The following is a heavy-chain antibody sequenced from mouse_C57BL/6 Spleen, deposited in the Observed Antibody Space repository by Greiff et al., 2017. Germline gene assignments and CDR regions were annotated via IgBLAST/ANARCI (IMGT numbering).Heavy chain of an antibody. D-gene: IGHD2-4*01. CDR3: ARHYYDYGLIFAY. V-gene: IGHV1-9*01. CDR2: ILPGSGST. CDR1: GYTFTGYW. J-gene: IGHJ3*01. Sequence: QVQLKQSGAELMKPGASVKLSCKATGYTFTGYWIEWVKQRPGHGLEWIGEILPGSGSTNYNEKFKGKATFTADTSSNTAYMQLSSLTTEDSAIYYCARHYYDYGLIFAYWGQGTLVTVSA.